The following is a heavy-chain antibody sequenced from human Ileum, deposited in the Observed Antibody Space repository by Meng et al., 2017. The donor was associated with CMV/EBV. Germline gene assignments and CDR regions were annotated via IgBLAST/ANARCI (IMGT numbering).Heavy chain of an antibody. D-gene: IGHD5-18*01. J-gene: IGHJ4*02. CDR1: GFIFSTYG. Sequence: QGQVVESGGGVVQPGGSLRLSCAASGFIFSTYGMHWVRQAPGKGLEWVTFIRDDGNEKYYVDSVKGRFFISRDNSKNMVYLDMNNLSAEDTAVYHCAGGYTYGLDYLGQGTLVTVSS. V-gene: IGHV3-30*02. CDR2: IRDDGNEK. CDR3: AGGYTYGLDY.